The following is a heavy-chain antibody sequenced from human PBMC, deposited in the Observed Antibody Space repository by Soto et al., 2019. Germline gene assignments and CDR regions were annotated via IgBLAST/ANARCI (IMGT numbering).Heavy chain of an antibody. J-gene: IGHJ5*02. V-gene: IGHV3-21*01. Sequence: GGSLRLSCAASGFTFSSYSMNWVRQAPGKGLEWVSSISSSSSYIYYADSVKGRFTISRDNAKNSLYLQMNSLRAEDTAVYYCARDFERSEIAAPGWFDPWGQGTLVTVSS. CDR3: ARDFERSEIAAPGWFDP. D-gene: IGHD6-6*01. CDR2: ISSSSSYI. CDR1: GFTFSSYS.